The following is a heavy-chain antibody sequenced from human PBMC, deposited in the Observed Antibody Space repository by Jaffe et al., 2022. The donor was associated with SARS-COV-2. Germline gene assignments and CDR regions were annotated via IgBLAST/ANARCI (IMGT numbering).Heavy chain of an antibody. Sequence: EVQLVESGGGLVKPGGSLRLSCAASGFTFSSYSMNWVRQAPGKGLEWVSSISSSSSYIYYADSVKGRFTISRDNAKNSLYLQMNSLRAEDTAVYYCARDHTQGYYYGMDVWGQGTTVTVSS. CDR3: ARDHTQGYYYGMDV. CDR1: GFTFSSYS. CDR2: ISSSSSYI. V-gene: IGHV3-21*01. J-gene: IGHJ6*02.